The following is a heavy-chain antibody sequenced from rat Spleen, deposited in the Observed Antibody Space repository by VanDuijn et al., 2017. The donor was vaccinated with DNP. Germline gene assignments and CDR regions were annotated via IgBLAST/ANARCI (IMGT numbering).Heavy chain of an antibody. Sequence: QVHLKESGPGLVQPSQTLSLTCTVSGLSLTSYHVSWVRQPPGKSLVWMGTIWAGGITDYNSAVQSRLSISRDTSKSQVFLKMNSLQPEDTGTYYCARHTHGHYFDYWGQGVMVTVSS. CDR2: IWAGGIT. CDR1: GLSLTSYH. V-gene: IGHV2-72*01. D-gene: IGHD3-2*01. CDR3: ARHTHGHYFDY. J-gene: IGHJ2*01.